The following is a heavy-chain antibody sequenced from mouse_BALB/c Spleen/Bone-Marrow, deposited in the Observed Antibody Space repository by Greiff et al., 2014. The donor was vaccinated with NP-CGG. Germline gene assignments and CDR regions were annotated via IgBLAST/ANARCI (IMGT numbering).Heavy chain of an antibody. CDR1: GYTFTTYW. CDR2: INPSTGNT. J-gene: IGHJ1*01. CDR3: ARGLRDWYFDV. V-gene: IGHV1-7*01. D-gene: IGHD2-4*01. Sequence: VQLQQSGAELAKPGASVKMSCKASGYTFTTYWIHWVKQRPGQGLEWIGYINPSTGNTEYNQKSRDRATLTADKSSSTPYMQLSSLTSEDSAVYHCARGLRDWYFDVWGAGTTVTVS.